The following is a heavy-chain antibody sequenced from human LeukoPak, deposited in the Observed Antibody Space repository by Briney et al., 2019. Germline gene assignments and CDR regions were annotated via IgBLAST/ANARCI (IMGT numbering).Heavy chain of an antibody. J-gene: IGHJ4*02. CDR1: GFTFSSYG. V-gene: IGHV3-30*03. CDR2: ISYDGSNK. CDR3: ARDKGYFDY. Sequence: GGSLRLSCAASGFTFSSYGMHWVRQAPGKGLEWVAVISYDGSNKYYADSVKGRFTISRDNSKNTLYLQMNSLRAEDTAVYYCARDKGYFDYWGQGTLVTVSS.